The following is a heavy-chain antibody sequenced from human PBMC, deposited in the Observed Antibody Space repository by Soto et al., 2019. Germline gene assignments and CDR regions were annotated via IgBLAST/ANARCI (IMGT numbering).Heavy chain of an antibody. CDR2: VYYSGSA. CDR1: GGSVSNNSYY. V-gene: IGHV4-39*02. Sequence: QLQLLESGPGLVKPSETLSLTCTVSGGSVSNNSYYWGWIRQPPGKRLDWIGSVYYSGSAYYNPSLKSRLTISVDTSMNHFSLKLSSVTAADTAIYYCARRPLVRGIIPYYFDYWGQGTLVPVSS. CDR3: ARRPLVRGIIPYYFDY. J-gene: IGHJ4*02. D-gene: IGHD3-10*01.